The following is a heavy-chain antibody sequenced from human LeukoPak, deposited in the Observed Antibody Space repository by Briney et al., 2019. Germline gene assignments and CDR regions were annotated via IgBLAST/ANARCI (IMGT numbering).Heavy chain of an antibody. CDR3: CRQQYDTSSEFDY. Sequence: GGSLRLSCAASGFTFSGAAIHWVRQASGKGLRWVGRIKSKADTYATAYAASMKGRFTISRDDSENTAYLQMNSLKTEDTAVYFCCRQQYDTSSEFDYWGQGTLVTVSS. CDR2: IKSKADTYAT. CDR1: GFTFSGAA. D-gene: IGHD3-22*01. V-gene: IGHV3-73*01. J-gene: IGHJ4*02.